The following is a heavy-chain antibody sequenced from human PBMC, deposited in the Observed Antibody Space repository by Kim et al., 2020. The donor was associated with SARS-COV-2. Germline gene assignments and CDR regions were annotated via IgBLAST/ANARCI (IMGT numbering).Heavy chain of an antibody. CDR3: ASYYYDSSAHY. D-gene: IGHD3-22*01. CDR2: A. Sequence: ANYAQKCQGRVTITADKSTSTAYMELSSLRSEDTAVYYCASYYYDSSAHYWGQGTLVTVSS. J-gene: IGHJ4*02. V-gene: IGHV1-69*02.